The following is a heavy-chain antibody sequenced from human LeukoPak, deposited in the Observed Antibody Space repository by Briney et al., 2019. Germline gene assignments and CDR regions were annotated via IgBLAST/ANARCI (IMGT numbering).Heavy chain of an antibody. J-gene: IGHJ4*02. CDR1: GFTFSSYG. CDR3: ARSITMVRGVIGVIGY. V-gene: IGHV3-33*01. CDR2: IWYDGSNK. D-gene: IGHD3-10*01. Sequence: GRSLRLSCAASGFTFSSYGMHWVRQAPGKGLEWVAVIWYDGSNKYYADSVKGRFIISRDNSKNTLYLQMNSLRAEDTAVYYCARSITMVRGVIGVIGYWGQGTLVTVSS.